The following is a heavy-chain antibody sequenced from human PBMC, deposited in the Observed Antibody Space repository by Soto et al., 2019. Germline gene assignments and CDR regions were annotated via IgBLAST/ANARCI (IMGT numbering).Heavy chain of an antibody. V-gene: IGHV3-30-3*01. CDR1: GFTFSSYA. J-gene: IGHJ4*01. CDR3: ANGPTVPATSVYYLEY. D-gene: IGHD1-1*01. CDR2: ISYDGSNN. Sequence: QVQLVESGGGVVQPGRSLRLSCAASGFTFSSYAIHCVRHAPGKGLEWVAVISYDGSNNYYADSVKARLTISRDNSKTWLLMHRTSMESNVTFIYYRANGPTVPATSVYYLEYLCHGTLVTVSS.